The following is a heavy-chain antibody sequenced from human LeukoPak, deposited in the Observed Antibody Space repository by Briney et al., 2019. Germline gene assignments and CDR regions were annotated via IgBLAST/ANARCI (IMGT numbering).Heavy chain of an antibody. Sequence: SETLSLTCTVSGGSVSSDFFYWSWIRQPPGKGLEWIGYIHYSGSTNYNPSLKSRVTISVDTSKNQFSLKLSSVTAADTAVYYCARGRYYDILTGYYHLQAFDYWGQGTLVTVSS. V-gene: IGHV4-61*01. CDR3: ARGRYYDILTGYYHLQAFDY. J-gene: IGHJ4*02. CDR2: IHYSGST. CDR1: GGSVSSDFFY. D-gene: IGHD3-9*01.